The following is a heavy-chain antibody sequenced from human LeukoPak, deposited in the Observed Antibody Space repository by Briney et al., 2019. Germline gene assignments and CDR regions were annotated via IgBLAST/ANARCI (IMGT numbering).Heavy chain of an antibody. D-gene: IGHD3-3*01. Sequence: GGSLRLSCAASGFTFSSYAMSWVRQAPGKGLEWVSAISGSGGSTYYADSVKGRFTISRDNSKNTLYLQMNSLRAEDTAVYYCAKFQSLRFLEWLFSDAFDIWGQGTMVTVSS. CDR2: ISGSGGST. CDR1: GFTFSSYA. CDR3: AKFQSLRFLEWLFSDAFDI. J-gene: IGHJ3*02. V-gene: IGHV3-23*01.